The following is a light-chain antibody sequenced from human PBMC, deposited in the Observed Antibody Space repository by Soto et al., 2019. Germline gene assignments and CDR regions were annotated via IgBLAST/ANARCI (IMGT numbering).Light chain of an antibody. Sequence: QSALTQPASVSGSPGQSLTISCTGTSNDVGAYNYVSWYQQQPGTAPKLIIYEVSHRPSGVSHRFSGSKSGNTASLTISVLDVEDEADYFCSSHSGSSPSVFGPGTKLTVL. J-gene: IGLJ1*01. CDR3: SSHSGSSPSV. CDR1: SNDVGAYNY. V-gene: IGLV2-14*03. CDR2: EVS.